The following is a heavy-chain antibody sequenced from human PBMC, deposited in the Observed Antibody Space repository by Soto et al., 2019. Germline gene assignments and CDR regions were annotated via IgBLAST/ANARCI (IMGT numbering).Heavy chain of an antibody. CDR2: ISGSGGST. Sequence: EVQLLESGGGLVQPGGSLRLSCAASGFTFSSYAMSWVRQAPGKGLEWVSAISGSGGSTYYADSVKGRFTISRDNSKNTLYLQMNSLRAEDTAVYYCAKLMVPLLWGSYRWAGVDYWGQGTLVTVSS. V-gene: IGHV3-23*01. D-gene: IGHD3-16*02. CDR3: AKLMVPLLWGSYRWAGVDY. CDR1: GFTFSSYA. J-gene: IGHJ4*02.